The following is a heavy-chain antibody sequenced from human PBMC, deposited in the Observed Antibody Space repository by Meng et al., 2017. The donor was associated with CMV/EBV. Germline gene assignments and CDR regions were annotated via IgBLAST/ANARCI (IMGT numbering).Heavy chain of an antibody. D-gene: IGHD6-13*01. Sequence: QVHLAQSGAEVTQPVDSLQVSGAASGDQXADYYIHWMRQAPAQWLEWMGWINPNDATNYAHSFQGRVTMTRDMSMNTVYMELSRLTSDDTAVYYCARLKTIWQGSSWYQAEYFQQWGQGTLVTVSS. CDR3: ARLKTIWQGSSWYQAEYFQQ. CDR2: INPNDAT. J-gene: IGHJ1*01. V-gene: IGHV1-2*02. CDR1: GDQXADYY.